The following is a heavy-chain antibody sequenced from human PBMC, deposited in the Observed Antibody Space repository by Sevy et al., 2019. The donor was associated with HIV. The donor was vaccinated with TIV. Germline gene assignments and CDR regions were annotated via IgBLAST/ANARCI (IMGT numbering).Heavy chain of an antibody. D-gene: IGHD1-20*01. V-gene: IGHV3-23*01. CDR2: ISGSGGNT. CDR3: AKDLTGTYTYYFYHYGMDV. CDR1: GFTFSSYA. J-gene: IGHJ6*02. Sequence: GGSLRLSCAASGFTFSSYAMAWVRQAPGKGLEWVSAISGSGGNTYYADSMKGRFTISRDNSKNTLYLQMNSLRDEDTAIYYCAKDLTGTYTYYFYHYGMDVWGQGATVTVSS.